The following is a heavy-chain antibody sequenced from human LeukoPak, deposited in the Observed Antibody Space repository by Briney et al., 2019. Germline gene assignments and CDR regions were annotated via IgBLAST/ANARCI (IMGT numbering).Heavy chain of an antibody. D-gene: IGHD1-7*01. CDR3: ATALGTA. Sequence: SETLSLTCTVSGGSISSYYWSWIRQPPGKGLEWIGYIYYSGSTNYNPSLKSRVTISVDTSKNQFSLKLSSVTAADTAVYYCATALGTAWGRGTLVTVSS. CDR1: GGSISSYY. V-gene: IGHV4-59*01. J-gene: IGHJ2*01. CDR2: IYYSGST.